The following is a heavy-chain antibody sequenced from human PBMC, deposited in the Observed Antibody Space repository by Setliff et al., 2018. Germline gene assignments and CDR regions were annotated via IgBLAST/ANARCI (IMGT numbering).Heavy chain of an antibody. V-gene: IGHV4-38-2*01. J-gene: IGHJ6*02. CDR3: ARRGMSSSWYIYYYGMDV. CDR2: ISHSGSA. D-gene: IGHD6-13*01. CDR1: GYSIRSGNY. Sequence: SETLSLTCAVSGYSIRSGNYWGWIRQPPGKGLEWIGSISHSGSAYYNPSLKSRVTISVDTSKNQFSLKLSSVTAADTAVYYCARRGMSSSWYIYYYGMDVWGQGTTVTVSS.